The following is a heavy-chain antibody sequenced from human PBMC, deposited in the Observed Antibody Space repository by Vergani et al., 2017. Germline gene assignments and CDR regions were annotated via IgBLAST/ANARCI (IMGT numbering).Heavy chain of an antibody. J-gene: IGHJ4*02. CDR1: GYTFTYRY. V-gene: IGHV1-45*02. Sequence: QMQLVQSGAEVKKTGSSVKVSCKASGYTFTYRYLHWVRQAPGQALEWMGWITPFNGNTNYAQKFQDRVTITRDRSMSTAYMELSSLRSEDTAMYYCATGDQLVAATRFDYWGQGTLVTVSS. CDR3: ATGDQLVAATRFDY. D-gene: IGHD2-15*01. CDR2: ITPFNGNT.